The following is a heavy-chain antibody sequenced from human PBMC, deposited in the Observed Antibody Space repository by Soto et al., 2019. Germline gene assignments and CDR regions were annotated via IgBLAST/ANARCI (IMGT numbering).Heavy chain of an antibody. CDR1: GYTFTSYG. J-gene: IGHJ4*02. Sequence: GASVKVSCKASGYTFTSYGISWVRQAPGQGLEWMGWISAYNGNTNYAQKLQGRVTMTTDTSTSTAYMELRSLRSDDTAVYYCARFFGVVINADFDYWGQGTLVTVSS. V-gene: IGHV1-18*01. CDR2: ISAYNGNT. CDR3: ARFFGVVINADFDY. D-gene: IGHD3-3*01.